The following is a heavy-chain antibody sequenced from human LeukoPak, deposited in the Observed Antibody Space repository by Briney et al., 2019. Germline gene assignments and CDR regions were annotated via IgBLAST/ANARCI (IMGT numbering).Heavy chain of an antibody. D-gene: IGHD3-22*01. V-gene: IGHV4-30-4*01. J-gene: IGHJ1*01. CDR2: IFYSGST. Sequence: SETLSLTCSVYGGSISGGGYYWSWLRQPAGKGLEWIGYIFYSGSTYCNPSLQSRVSISVDTSKNQFSLKLSSVTAADTAVYYCARVYYDSTGSPLCVYWGQRTLVTVSS. CDR3: ARVYYDSTGSPLCVY. CDR1: GGSISGGGYY.